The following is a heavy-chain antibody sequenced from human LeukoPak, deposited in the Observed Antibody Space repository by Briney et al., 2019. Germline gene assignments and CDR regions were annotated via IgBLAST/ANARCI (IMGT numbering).Heavy chain of an antibody. CDR2: INHSGST. CDR1: GGSFSGYY. D-gene: IGHD6-13*01. V-gene: IGHV4-34*01. J-gene: IGHJ4*02. Sequence: PSETLSLTCAVYGGSFSGYYWSWIRQPPGKGLEWIGEINHSGSTNYNPCLKSRVTISVDTSKNQFSLKLSSVTAADTAVYYCARWVVRSSSFYYFDYWGQGTLVTVSS. CDR3: ARWVVRSSSFYYFDY.